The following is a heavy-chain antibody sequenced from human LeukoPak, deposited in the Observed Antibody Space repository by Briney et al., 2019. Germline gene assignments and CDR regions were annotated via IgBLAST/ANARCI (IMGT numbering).Heavy chain of an antibody. CDR3: AAMIVVNWFDP. CDR1: GYTFTSYY. Sequence: ASVKVSCKASGYTFTSYYMHWVRQAPGQGLEWMGIINPSGGSTSYAQKFQGRVTMTRDTSTSTVYMELSSLRSEDTAVYYCAAMIVVNWFDPWGQGTLVTVSS. CDR2: INPSGGST. V-gene: IGHV1-46*03. D-gene: IGHD3-22*01. J-gene: IGHJ5*02.